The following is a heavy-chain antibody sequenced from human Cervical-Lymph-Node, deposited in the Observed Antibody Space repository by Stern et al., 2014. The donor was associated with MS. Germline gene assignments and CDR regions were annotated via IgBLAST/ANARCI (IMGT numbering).Heavy chain of an antibody. J-gene: IGHJ6*02. CDR2: ISSSSSYM. Sequence: EVQLVESGGGLVKPGWSLRLSCAASGFTFSSYSMNWVRQAPGQGLEWVSIISSSSSYMYYADSVKGRCTISRDNAKNSLYLQMNSLRAEDTAVYYCARDQGDYDYYGMDVWGQGTTVTVSS. CDR3: ARDQGDYDYYGMDV. V-gene: IGHV3-21*01. CDR1: GFTFSSYS.